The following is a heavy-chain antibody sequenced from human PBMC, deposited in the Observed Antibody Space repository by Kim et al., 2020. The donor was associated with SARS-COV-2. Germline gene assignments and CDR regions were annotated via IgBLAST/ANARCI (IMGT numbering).Heavy chain of an antibody. D-gene: IGHD3-16*01. V-gene: IGHV1-18*01. Sequence: NGETNYNQHLQGRVTMTPETSTSTAYMELGSLTSDDTAIYYCATGGQGDYWGQGTLVTVSS. CDR2: NGET. CDR3: ATGGQGDY. J-gene: IGHJ4*02.